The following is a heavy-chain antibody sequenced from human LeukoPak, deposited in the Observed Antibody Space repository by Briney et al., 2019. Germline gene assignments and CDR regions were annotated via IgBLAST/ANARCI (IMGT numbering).Heavy chain of an antibody. CDR1: GFTFSSYG. D-gene: IGHD3-22*01. CDR2: SSGSGDST. Sequence: GGTLRLSCAASGFTFSSYGMSWVRQAPGKGLEWVSSSSGSGDSTHYADSVKGRFTISRDNAKNSLYLQMNSLRAEDTAVYYCARDAEVGYFDSSNFYDYWGQGTLVTVSS. CDR3: ARDAEVGYFDSSNFYDY. J-gene: IGHJ4*02. V-gene: IGHV3-23*01.